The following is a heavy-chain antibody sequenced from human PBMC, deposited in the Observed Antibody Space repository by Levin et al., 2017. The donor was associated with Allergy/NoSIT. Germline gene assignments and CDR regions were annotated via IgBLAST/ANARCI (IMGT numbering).Heavy chain of an antibody. CDR2: ISGSGGST. CDR1: GFSFSRYA. J-gene: IGHJ6*02. D-gene: IGHD6-19*01. Sequence: GGSLRLSCAASGFSFSRYAMNWVRQAPGKGLEWVSVISGSGGSTYYADSVKGRFTISRDNSKNTLYLQMNSLRAEDTAVYYCAKEREAGTYYYYYGMDVWGQGTTVTVSS. V-gene: IGHV3-23*01. CDR3: AKEREAGTYYYYYGMDV.